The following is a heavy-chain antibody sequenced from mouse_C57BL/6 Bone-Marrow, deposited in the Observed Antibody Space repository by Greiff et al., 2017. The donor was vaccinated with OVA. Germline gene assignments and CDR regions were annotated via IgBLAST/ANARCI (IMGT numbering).Heavy chain of an antibody. V-gene: IGHV1-69*01. J-gene: IGHJ2*01. Sequence: QVQLQQPGAELVMPGASVKLSCKASGYTFTSYWMHWVKQRPGQGLEWIGEIDPSDSYTNYNQKFKGKSTLTVDKSSSTAYMQLSSLTSEDSAVYYCAFYYCGSGTYFDYWGQGTTLTVSA. CDR2: IDPSDSYT. CDR3: AFYYCGSGTYFDY. D-gene: IGHD1-1*01. CDR1: GYTFTSYW.